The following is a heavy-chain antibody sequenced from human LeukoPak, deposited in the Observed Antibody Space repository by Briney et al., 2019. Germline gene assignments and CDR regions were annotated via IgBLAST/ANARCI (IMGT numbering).Heavy chain of an antibody. CDR1: GGTFSSYA. J-gene: IGHJ6*02. V-gene: IGHV1-8*02. CDR2: MNPNSGNT. Sequence: ASVKVSCKASGGTFSSYAINWVRQATGQGLEWMGWMNPNSGNTGYAQKFQGRVTMTRNTSISTAYMELSSLRSEDTAVYYCARGPANWGFYYYYGMDVWGQGTTVTVSS. CDR3: ARGPANWGFYYYYGMDV. D-gene: IGHD7-27*01.